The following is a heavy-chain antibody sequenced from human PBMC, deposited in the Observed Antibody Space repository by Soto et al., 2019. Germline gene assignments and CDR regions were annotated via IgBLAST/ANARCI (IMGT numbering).Heavy chain of an antibody. CDR3: ARISRDGYNWGYCDY. CDR2: IYYSGST. CDR1: GGSISSSSYY. D-gene: IGHD5-12*01. J-gene: IGHJ4*02. V-gene: IGHV4-39*01. Sequence: QLQLQESGPGLVKPSETLSLTCTVSGGSISSSSYYWGWIRQPPGMGLEWIGSIYYSGSTYYNPTLKSRVTFAVHTSKNQFSLKLSSVTSADTAVYYCARISRDGYNWGYCDYWGQGTLVTVSS.